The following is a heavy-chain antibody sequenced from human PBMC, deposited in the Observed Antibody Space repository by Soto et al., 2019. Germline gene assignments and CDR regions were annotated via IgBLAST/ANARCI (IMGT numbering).Heavy chain of an antibody. D-gene: IGHD6-19*01. CDR1: GLSITDSEMG. CDR3: DRRHLAVAVSPWFDP. CDR2: IDASGEK. V-gene: IGHV2-26*01. J-gene: IGHJ5*02. Sequence: QVTLKESGPVLVKPTETLTLRCTVSGLSITDSEMGVSWIRQPPGQPLEWLAHIDASGEKSYRTFLKSRLAISKETSKSQIVLTMTNRDPADTATYYCDRRHLAVAVSPWFDPWGQGIPFTVSS.